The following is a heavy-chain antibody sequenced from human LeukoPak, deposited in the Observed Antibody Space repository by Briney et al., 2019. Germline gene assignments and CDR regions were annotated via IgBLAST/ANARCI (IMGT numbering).Heavy chain of an antibody. V-gene: IGHV3-23*01. CDR2: VSPPGGGT. J-gene: IGHJ4*02. D-gene: IGHD7-27*01. CDR3: ARDLAWGAFDY. Sequence: GGSLRLSCAASGFTFSNHGMNWVRQAPGKGLEWLSGVSPPGGGTYYADSVKGRFTISRDDSKNTLSLQMNSLRVEDTAVYHCARDLAWGAFDYWGQGTLVTVSS. CDR1: GFTFSNHG.